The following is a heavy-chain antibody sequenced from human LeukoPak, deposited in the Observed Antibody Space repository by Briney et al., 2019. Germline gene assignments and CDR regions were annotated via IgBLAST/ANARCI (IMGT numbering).Heavy chain of an antibody. Sequence: GGSLRLSCAASGFTFSGYGMHWVRQAPGKGLEWVAFIRSDGSNKYYTDSVKGRFTISRDNSMNTLFLQMSSLTADDTAVYYCARDDILTGYSLDYWGQGTLVTSSS. V-gene: IGHV3-30*02. D-gene: IGHD3-9*01. CDR1: GFTFSGYG. CDR3: ARDDILTGYSLDY. J-gene: IGHJ4*02. CDR2: IRSDGSNK.